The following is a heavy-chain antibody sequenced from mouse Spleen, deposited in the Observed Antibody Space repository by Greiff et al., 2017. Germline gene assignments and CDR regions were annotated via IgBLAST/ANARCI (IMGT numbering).Heavy chain of an antibody. D-gene: IGHD2-4*01. CDR3: ARDYDDAMDY. CDR2: INPGSGGT. V-gene: IGHV1-54*01. Sequence: VQLKESGAELVRPGTSVKVSCKASGFAFTNYSIEWVQQRPGQGLEWIGVINPGSGGTNYNDTFKGKATLTADKSSSTAYMQLSSLTSEDSAVYFCARDYDDAMDYWGQGTSVTVSS. CDR1: GFAFTNYS. J-gene: IGHJ4*01.